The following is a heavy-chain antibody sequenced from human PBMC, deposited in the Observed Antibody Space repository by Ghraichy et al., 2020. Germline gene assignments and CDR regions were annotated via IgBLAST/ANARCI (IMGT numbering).Heavy chain of an antibody. J-gene: IGHJ4*02. D-gene: IGHD6-19*01. CDR3: ARAVKTGYSSGWYPGYFDY. CDR1: GGSISSTHW. CDR2: IYHSGST. V-gene: IGHV4-4*02. Sequence: SETLSLTCAVSGGSISSTHWWSWVRQPPGKGLEWIGEIYHSGSTNYNPSLKSRVTISVDKSRNQFSLKLSSVTAADTALYYCARAVKTGYSSGWYPGYFDYWGQGTLVTVSS.